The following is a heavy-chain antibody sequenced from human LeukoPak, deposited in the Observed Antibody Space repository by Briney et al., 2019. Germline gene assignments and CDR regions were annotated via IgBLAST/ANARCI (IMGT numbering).Heavy chain of an antibody. CDR3: ARHEISRRGVWVY. J-gene: IGHJ4*02. CDR2: IYYSGST. D-gene: IGHD1-26*01. V-gene: IGHV4-59*08. CDR1: GGXISSYY. Sequence: SETLSLTCTVSGGXISSYYCSWVRQPPGKGLEWIGYIYYSGSTNYNPSLKSRVTISVDTSKNQFSLKLSSVTAADTAVYYCARHEISRRGVWVYWGQGSPVTVSS.